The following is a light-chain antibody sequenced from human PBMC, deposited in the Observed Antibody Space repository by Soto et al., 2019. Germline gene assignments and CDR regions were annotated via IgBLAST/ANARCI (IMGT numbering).Light chain of an antibody. Sequence: QPVLTQPPSVSGAPGQRVTISCTGSSSNIGAGYDVHWYQQLPGTAPKLLIYGNSNRPSGVPDRFSGSKSGTSASLAITGLQAEDEADYYCQSYDSSLSGVVFGRGTKVTVL. J-gene: IGLJ2*01. CDR2: GNS. V-gene: IGLV1-40*01. CDR3: QSYDSSLSGVV. CDR1: SSNIGAGYD.